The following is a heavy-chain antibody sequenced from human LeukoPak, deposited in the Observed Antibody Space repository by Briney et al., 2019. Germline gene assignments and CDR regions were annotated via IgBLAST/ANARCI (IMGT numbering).Heavy chain of an antibody. CDR2: IKSKTDGGTI. J-gene: IGHJ4*02. CDR3: ARTGGYDLGGGLDCFDY. D-gene: IGHD5-12*01. V-gene: IGHV3-15*01. CDR1: GLTFSKAW. Sequence: PGGSLRLSCAASGLTFSKAWMSWVRQAPGKGLEWVGRIKSKTDGGTIDYAAPVKGRFTISRDDSKNTLYLQMNSLKTEDTAVYYCARTGGYDLGGGLDCFDYWGQGTLVTVSS.